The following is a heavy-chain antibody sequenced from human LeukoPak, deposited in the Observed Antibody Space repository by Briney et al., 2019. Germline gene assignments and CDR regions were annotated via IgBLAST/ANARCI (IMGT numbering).Heavy chain of an antibody. V-gene: IGHV3-7*01. CDR3: AKDSPPYCSGGSCYSAFDY. Sequence: GGSLRLSCAASGFTFSSYWMSWVRQAPGKGLEWVANIKQDGSEKYYVDSVKGRFTISRDNAKNTLYLQMNSLRAEDTAVYYCAKDSPPYCSGGSCYSAFDYWGQGTLVTVSS. CDR2: IKQDGSEK. CDR1: GFTFSSYW. J-gene: IGHJ4*02. D-gene: IGHD2-15*01.